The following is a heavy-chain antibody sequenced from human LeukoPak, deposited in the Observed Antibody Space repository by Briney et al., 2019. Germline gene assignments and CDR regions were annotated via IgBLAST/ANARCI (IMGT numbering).Heavy chain of an antibody. CDR1: GFTFDDYA. J-gene: IGHJ6*02. CDR2: ISWNSGSI. Sequence: GGSLRLSCAASGFTFDDYAMHWVRQAPGKGLEWVSGISWNSGSIGYADSVKGRSTISRDNAKNSLYLQMNSLRAEDTALYYCAKDKYSYRSYGMDVWGQGTTVTVSS. V-gene: IGHV3-9*01. D-gene: IGHD5-18*01. CDR3: AKDKYSYRSYGMDV.